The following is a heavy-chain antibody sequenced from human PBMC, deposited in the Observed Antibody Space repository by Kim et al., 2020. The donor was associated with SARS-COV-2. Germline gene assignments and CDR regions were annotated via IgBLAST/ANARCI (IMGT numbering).Heavy chain of an antibody. V-gene: IGHV7-4-1*02. D-gene: IGHD3-10*01. J-gene: IGHJ4*02. Sequence: ASVKVSCKASGYTFTSYTMNWVRQAPGQGLEWMGWINTNTGNPTYAQGFTGRFVFSLDTSVTTAYLHISSLKAEDTAVYYCVRSHGSGSYFYYFDYWGQGTLVTVSS. CDR1: GYTFTSYT. CDR3: VRSHGSGSYFYYFDY. CDR2: INTNTGNP.